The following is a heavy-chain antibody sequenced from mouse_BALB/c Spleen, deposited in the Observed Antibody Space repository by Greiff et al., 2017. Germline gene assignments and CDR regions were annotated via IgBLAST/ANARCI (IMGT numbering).Heavy chain of an antibody. D-gene: IGHD1-1*01. J-gene: IGHJ4*01. Sequence: VQLQQSGPGLVQPSQSLSITCTVSGFSLTSYGVHWVRQSPGKGLEWLGVIWSGGSTDYNAAFISRLSISKDNSKSQVFFKMNSLQANDTAIYYCARRGGSILFYAMDYWGQGTSVTVAS. CDR2: IWSGGST. CDR1: GFSLTSYG. CDR3: ARRGGSILFYAMDY. V-gene: IGHV2-2*02.